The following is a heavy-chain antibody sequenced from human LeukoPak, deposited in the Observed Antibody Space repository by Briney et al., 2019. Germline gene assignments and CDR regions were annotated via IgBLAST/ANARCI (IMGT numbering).Heavy chain of an antibody. J-gene: IGHJ2*01. CDR3: ARAPGYLPYLDL. Sequence: GGSLRLSCAASGFTFSTYQMNWVRQAPGEGLEWVSYISNSDNTRNYTDSGKGRFTISRDNAKNSLYLQMNTLRAEHTRVYYCARAPGYLPYLDLWGRGTLVTVSS. CDR2: ISNSDNTR. CDR1: GFTFSTYQ. D-gene: IGHD3-9*01. V-gene: IGHV3-48*03.